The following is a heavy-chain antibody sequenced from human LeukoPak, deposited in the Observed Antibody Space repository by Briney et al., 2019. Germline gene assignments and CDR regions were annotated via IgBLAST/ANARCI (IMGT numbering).Heavy chain of an antibody. CDR2: IIPIFGTG. V-gene: IGHV1-69*13. J-gene: IGHJ4*02. D-gene: IGHD3-22*01. CDR3: ASTYYDARRGEGVPYYFDY. CDR1: GGTFSSYA. Sequence: GASVKVSCRASGGTFSSYAFSWVRQAPGQGLEWMGGIIPIFGTGHYAQKFQGRVTITADESTSTAYMELSSLRSEDTAVYYCASTYYDARRGEGVPYYFDYWGQGTLVTVSS.